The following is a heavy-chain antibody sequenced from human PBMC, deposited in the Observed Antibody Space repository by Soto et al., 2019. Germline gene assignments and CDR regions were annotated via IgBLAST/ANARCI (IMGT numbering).Heavy chain of an antibody. J-gene: IGHJ6*02. V-gene: IGHV2-5*02. Sequence: QITLKESGPPLVKPTQPLTLTCTFSGFSLSTSGVGVAWIRQPRGKALEWLALIYWDDDKRYSPSLKSRLTITKDTSKNQVVLTMTNMDPVDTGTYYCAHDSSGLYGMDVWGQGTTVTVSS. CDR2: IYWDDDK. CDR1: GFSLSTSGVG. CDR3: AHDSSGLYGMDV. D-gene: IGHD3-22*01.